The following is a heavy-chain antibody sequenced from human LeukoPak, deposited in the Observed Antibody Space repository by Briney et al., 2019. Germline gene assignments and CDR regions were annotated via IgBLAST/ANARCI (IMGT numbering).Heavy chain of an antibody. J-gene: IGHJ5*02. Sequence: SETLSLTCTVSGGSISSYYWSWIRQPPGKGLEWIGYIYYSGSTYYNPSLKSRVTISVDTSKNQFSLKLSSVTAADTAMYYCVRDDFVRNGNRFDPWGQGTLVTVSS. D-gene: IGHD1-1*01. V-gene: IGHV4-59*12. CDR3: VRDDFVRNGNRFDP. CDR1: GGSISSYY. CDR2: IYYSGST.